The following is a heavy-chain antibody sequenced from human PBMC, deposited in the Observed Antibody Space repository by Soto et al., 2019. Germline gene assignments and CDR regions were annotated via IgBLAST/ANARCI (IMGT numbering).Heavy chain of an antibody. CDR3: ARAQMVVMPVLWAA. J-gene: IGHJ6*02. Sequence: QVQLQESGPGLVKPSQTLSLTCTVSGDSINSRDYYWSWISQSPGKGLEWIGYIYYSGTTNYTPSLKSGVALSVDTSNNQVSLKLSSVTAADTAIYYSARAQMVVMPVLWAAWGQGTRVTVSS. D-gene: IGHD2-15*01. CDR2: IYYSGTT. V-gene: IGHV4-30-4*01. CDR1: GDSINSRDYY.